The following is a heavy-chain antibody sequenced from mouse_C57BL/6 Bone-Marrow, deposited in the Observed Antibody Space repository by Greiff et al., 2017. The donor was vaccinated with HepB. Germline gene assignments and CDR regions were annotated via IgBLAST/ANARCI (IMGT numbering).Heavy chain of an antibody. CDR1: GYTFTSYW. J-gene: IGHJ4*01. Sequence: EVQLQQSGPVLARPGASVKMSCKTSGYTFTSYWMNWVKQRPGQGLEWIGAIYPGNSDTSYNQKFKGKAKLTAVTSASTAYMELSSLTNEDSAVYDCVWYTYYYAMDYWGQGTSVTVSS. V-gene: IGHV1-5*01. CDR2: IYPGNSDT. D-gene: IGHD1-1*02. CDR3: VWYTYYYAMDY.